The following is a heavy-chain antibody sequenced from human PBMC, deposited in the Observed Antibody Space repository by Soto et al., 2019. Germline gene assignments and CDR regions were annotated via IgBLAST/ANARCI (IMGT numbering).Heavy chain of an antibody. V-gene: IGHV3-33*01. CDR3: ARQGFGGDIVLVPAARRQTNWFDP. CDR1: GFTFSSYG. J-gene: IGHJ5*02. Sequence: PGGSLRLSCAASGFTFSSYGMHWVRQAPGKGLEWVAVIWYDGSNKYYADSVKGRFTISRDNSKNTLYLQMNSLRAEDTAVYYCARQGFGGDIVLVPAARRQTNWFDPWGQGTLVTVSS. D-gene: IGHD2-2*01. CDR2: IWYDGSNK.